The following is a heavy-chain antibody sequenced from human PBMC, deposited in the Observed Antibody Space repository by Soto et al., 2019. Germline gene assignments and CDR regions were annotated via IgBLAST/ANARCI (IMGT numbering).Heavy chain of an antibody. V-gene: IGHV3-48*01. CDR3: ARDRRYCGGDCYSGLAYYYGMDV. CDR2: ISSSSSTI. D-gene: IGHD2-21*02. Sequence: GGSLRLSCAASGFTFSSYSMNWVRQAPGKGLEWVSYISSSSSTIYYADSVKGRFTISRDNAKNSLYLQMNSLRAEDTAVYYCARDRRYCGGDCYSGLAYYYGMDVWGQGTTVTVSS. CDR1: GFTFSSYS. J-gene: IGHJ6*02.